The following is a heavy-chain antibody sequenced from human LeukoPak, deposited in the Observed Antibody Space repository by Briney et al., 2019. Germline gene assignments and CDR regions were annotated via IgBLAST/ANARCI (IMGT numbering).Heavy chain of an antibody. V-gene: IGHV4-39*02. CDR2: IYYSGST. CDR3: ARDRGRGYYDY. CDR1: GGSISSSSYY. J-gene: IGHJ4*02. Sequence: SETLSLTCTVSGGSISSSSYYWGWIRQPPGKGLEWVGSIYYSGSTYYNPSLKSRVTISVDTSKNQFSLKLSSVTAADTAVYYCARDRGRGYYDYWGQGTLVTVSS. D-gene: IGHD3-22*01.